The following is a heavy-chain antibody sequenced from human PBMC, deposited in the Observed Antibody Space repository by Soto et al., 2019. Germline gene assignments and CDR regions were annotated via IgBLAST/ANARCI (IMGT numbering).Heavy chain of an antibody. CDR1: GGTFSSYA. Sequence: QVQLVQSGAEVKKPGSSVKVSCKASGGTFSSYAISWVRQAPGQGLEWMGGIIPIFGTANYAQKFLGRVTITADESTSTAYMELSSLRSEDTAVYYCARVVAVAGTLGYYYYGMDVWGQGTTVTVSS. CDR3: ARVVAVAGTLGYYYYGMDV. V-gene: IGHV1-69*01. J-gene: IGHJ6*02. CDR2: IIPIFGTA. D-gene: IGHD6-19*01.